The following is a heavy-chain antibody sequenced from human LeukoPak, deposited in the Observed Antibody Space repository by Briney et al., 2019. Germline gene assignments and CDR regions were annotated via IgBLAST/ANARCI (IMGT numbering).Heavy chain of an antibody. CDR2: IRSKANNYAT. V-gene: IGHV3-73*01. J-gene: IGHJ4*02. Sequence: PGGSLRLSCAASGFTFSGSAMHWVRQASGKGLEWVGRIRSKANNYATAYAASVKGRFTISREDSKNTAYLQMNTLKTEDTAVYYCTRRNKDDSSSYYYDWGQGTLVTVSS. CDR3: TRRNKDDSSSYYYD. D-gene: IGHD3-22*01. CDR1: GFTFSGSA.